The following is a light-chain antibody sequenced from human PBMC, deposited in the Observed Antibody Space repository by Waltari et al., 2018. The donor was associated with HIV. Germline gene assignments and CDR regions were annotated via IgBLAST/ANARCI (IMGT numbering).Light chain of an antibody. CDR1: RSVLYSSNNKNY. V-gene: IGKV4-1*01. J-gene: IGKJ2*01. CDR2: WAS. CDR3: QQYFSTPET. Sequence: DIVMTQSPDSLAVSLGERATINCKSSRSVLYSSNNKNYLAWYQQKPGQPPKLLIYWASTRESGVPDRFSGSGSGTDFTLTISSLQAEDVAVYHCQQYFSTPETFGQGTKLEIK.